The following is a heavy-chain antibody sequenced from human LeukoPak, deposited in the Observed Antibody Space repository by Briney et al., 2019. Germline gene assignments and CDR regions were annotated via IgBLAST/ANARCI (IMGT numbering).Heavy chain of an antibody. D-gene: IGHD6-6*01. CDR2: ISGSGGST. Sequence: PGGSLRLSCAASGFTFSSYAMSWVRQAPGKGLEWVSAISGSGGSTYYADSVKGRFTISRDNSKNTLYLQMNSLGDEDTAVYYCVGHHSSSSSYYGMDVWGQGTTVTVSS. V-gene: IGHV3-23*01. CDR3: VGHHSSSSSYYGMDV. CDR1: GFTFSSYA. J-gene: IGHJ6*02.